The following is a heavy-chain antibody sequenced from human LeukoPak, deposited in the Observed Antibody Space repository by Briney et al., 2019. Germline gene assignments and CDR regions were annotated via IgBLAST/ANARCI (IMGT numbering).Heavy chain of an antibody. V-gene: IGHV3-33*01. CDR3: ARDRDCSSASCTLYYYGMDV. CDR2: TWYEGSNK. Sequence: PGGSLRLLCAASGLTFNTYGMHGARQASGKGLEGVADTWYEGSNKLYADSVKGRFTISRDNSKNTLYLQMNSLRAEDTAVYYCARDRDCSSASCTLYYYGMDVWGQGTTVTVSS. CDR1: GLTFNTYG. D-gene: IGHD2-2*01. J-gene: IGHJ6*02.